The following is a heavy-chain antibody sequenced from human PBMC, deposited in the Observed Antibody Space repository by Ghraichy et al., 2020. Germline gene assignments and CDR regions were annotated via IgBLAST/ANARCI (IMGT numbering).Heavy chain of an antibody. J-gene: IGHJ6*03. Sequence: GESLNISCSASGFTFSSYAMHWVRQAPGKGLEYVSTISSDGGSTYYADSVKGRFTISRDNSKNTLYLQMSSLRPEDTAVYYCVKFSGYDYSYYYYMDVWGKGTTVTVSS. D-gene: IGHD5-12*01. V-gene: IGHV3-64D*06. CDR2: ISSDGGST. CDR1: GFTFSSYA. CDR3: VKFSGYDYSYYYYMDV.